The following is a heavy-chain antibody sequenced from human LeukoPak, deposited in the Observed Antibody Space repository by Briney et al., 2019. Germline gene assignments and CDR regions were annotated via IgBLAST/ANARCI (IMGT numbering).Heavy chain of an antibody. CDR1: GFTFSSYA. J-gene: IGHJ4*02. Sequence: PGGSLRLSCAASGFTFSSYAMSWVRQAPGKGLEWVSAISGSGGSTYYAGSVKGRFTISRDNSKNTLYLQMNSLRAEDTAVYYCAKSLRQLLVNYFDYWGQGTLVTVSS. CDR2: ISGSGGST. CDR3: AKSLRQLLVNYFDY. D-gene: IGHD2-2*01. V-gene: IGHV3-23*01.